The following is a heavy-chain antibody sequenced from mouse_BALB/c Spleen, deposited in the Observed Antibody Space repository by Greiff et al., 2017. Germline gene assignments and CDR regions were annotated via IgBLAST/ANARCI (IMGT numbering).Heavy chain of an antibody. CDR3: VRDQGYEDY. D-gene: IGHD2-14*01. J-gene: IGHJ2*01. Sequence: QVQLKQSGPGLVAPSQSLSITCTVSGFSLTSYDISWIRQPPGKGLEWLGVIWTGGGTNYNSAFMSRLSISKDNSKSQVFLKMNSLQTDDTAIYYCVRDQGYEDYWGQGTTLTVSS. CDR2: IWTGGGT. CDR1: GFSLTSYD. V-gene: IGHV2-9-2*01.